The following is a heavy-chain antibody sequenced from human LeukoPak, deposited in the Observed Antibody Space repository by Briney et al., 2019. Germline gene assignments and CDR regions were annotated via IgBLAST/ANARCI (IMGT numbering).Heavy chain of an antibody. CDR3: AREDCSGGSCHFDY. CDR1: GFTFSSYE. D-gene: IGHD2-15*01. J-gene: IGHJ4*02. V-gene: IGHV3-48*03. CDR2: ISSSGSTI. Sequence: GGSLRLSRAASGFTFSSYEMNWVRQAPGKGLEWVSYISSSGSTIYYADSVKGRFTISRDNAKNSLYLQMNSLRAEDTAVYYRAREDCSGGSCHFDYWGQGTLVTVSS.